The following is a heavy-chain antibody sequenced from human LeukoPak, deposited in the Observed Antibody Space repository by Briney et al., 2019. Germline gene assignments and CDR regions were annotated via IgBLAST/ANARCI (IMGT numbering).Heavy chain of an antibody. CDR3: AREKGSPRYYYYYMDV. D-gene: IGHD6-13*01. V-gene: IGHV4-61*02. J-gene: IGHJ6*03. Sequence: PSETLSLTCTVSGGSISSGSYYWSWIRQPAGKGLEWIGRIYTSGSTNYNPSLKSRVTISVDTSKNQFSLKLSSVTAADTAVYYCAREKGSPRYYYYYMDVWGKGTTVTISS. CDR1: GGSISSGSYY. CDR2: IYTSGST.